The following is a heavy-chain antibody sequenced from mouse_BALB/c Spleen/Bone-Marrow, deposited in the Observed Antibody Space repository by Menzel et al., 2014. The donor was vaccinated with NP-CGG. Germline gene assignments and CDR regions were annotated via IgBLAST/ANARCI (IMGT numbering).Heavy chain of an antibody. J-gene: IGHJ2*01. CDR2: IYPGDGDT. D-gene: IGHD1-1*01. CDR1: GYAFSSSW. Sequence: VQLQQSGPELVKPGASVKISCKASGYAFSSSWMNWVKQRPGQGLEWIGRIYPGDGDTNYNGKFKGKATLTADKSSSTAYMQLSSLTSVDSAVYFCVRDYGSSYGGVDYWGQGTTLTVSS. V-gene: IGHV1-82*01. CDR3: VRDYGSSYGGVDY.